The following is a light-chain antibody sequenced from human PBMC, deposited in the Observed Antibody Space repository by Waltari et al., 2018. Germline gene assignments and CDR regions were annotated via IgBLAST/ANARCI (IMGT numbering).Light chain of an antibody. J-gene: IGLJ1*01. Sequence: QSVLTQPPSASGTPGQRVTISCSGSSSNIESNTVDWYQQLPGTAPKLLIYSNDQRPSGAPGRFSGSKSGTSASLAISGLQSEDAADYYCAAWDDSLNGYYVFGTGTKVTVL. CDR2: SND. CDR3: AAWDDSLNGYYV. V-gene: IGLV1-44*01. CDR1: SSNIESNT.